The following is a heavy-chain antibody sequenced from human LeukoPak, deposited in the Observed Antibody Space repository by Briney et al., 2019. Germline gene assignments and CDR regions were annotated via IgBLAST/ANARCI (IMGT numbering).Heavy chain of an antibody. Sequence: SETLSLTCAVYGGSFSGYYWSWIRQPPGKGLEWIGEINHSGSTNYNPSLKSRVNISVDTSKNQFSLKLSSVTAADTAVYYGASRWESWFDPWGQGTLVTVSS. V-gene: IGHV4-34*01. CDR1: GGSFSGYY. D-gene: IGHD1-26*01. CDR3: ASRWESWFDP. J-gene: IGHJ5*02. CDR2: INHSGST.